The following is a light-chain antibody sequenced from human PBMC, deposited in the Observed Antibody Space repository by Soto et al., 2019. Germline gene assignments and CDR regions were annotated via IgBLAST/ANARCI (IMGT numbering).Light chain of an antibody. V-gene: IGKV1-5*01. CDR1: QSISSW. CDR2: DAS. CDR3: QQYNSYSWT. Sequence: DIQMTQSPSTLSASVGDRVTITCRASQSISSWLAWYQQKPGKAPKLLIYDASSLESGVPSRFSGSGAGTAVTLTIRSLQPDDFATYYCQQYNSYSWTFGQGTKVEIK. J-gene: IGKJ1*01.